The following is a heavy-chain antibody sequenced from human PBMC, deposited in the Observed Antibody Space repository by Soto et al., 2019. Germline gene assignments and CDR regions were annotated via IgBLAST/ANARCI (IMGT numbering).Heavy chain of an antibody. V-gene: IGHV4-4*02. CDR1: GGSFSSGLW. CDR2: IYQTGST. CDR3: AKGYGSGSYSHYGMDV. J-gene: IGHJ6*02. Sequence: QVQLQESGPGLVKPSETLSLTCTVSGGSFSSGLWWSWVRQTPGKGLEWIGEIYQTGSTNYNPSRRSRVIISLDKSNNQFSLSVSSVSAADTAVYYCAKGYGSGSYSHYGMDVWGQGPTVTVSS. D-gene: IGHD3-10*01.